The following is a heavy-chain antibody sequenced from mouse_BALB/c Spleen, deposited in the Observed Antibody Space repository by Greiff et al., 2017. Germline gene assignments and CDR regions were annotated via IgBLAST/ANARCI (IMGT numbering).Heavy chain of an antibody. Sequence: QVQLKESGAELARPGASVKMSCKASGYTFTSYTMHWVKQRPGQGLEWIGYINPSGGYTNYNQKFKDKATLTEDKSSSTAYMQLSSLTSEDSAVYYCAREGYGNRGPWFAYWGQGTLVTVSA. V-gene: IGHV1-4*01. CDR1: GYTFTSYT. J-gene: IGHJ3*01. D-gene: IGHD2-10*02. CDR2: INPSGGYT. CDR3: AREGYGNRGPWFAY.